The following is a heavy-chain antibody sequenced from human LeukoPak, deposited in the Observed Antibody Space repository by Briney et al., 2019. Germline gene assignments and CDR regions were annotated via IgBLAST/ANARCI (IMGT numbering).Heavy chain of an antibody. CDR1: GYTFTSYY. D-gene: IGHD3-3*01. V-gene: IGHV1-46*01. J-gene: IGHJ4*02. CDR3: ARGSGYDFWSGPPGY. Sequence: ASVKVSCKASGYTFTSYYMHWVRQAPGQGLEWMGIINPSGGSTSYAQKFQGRVTMTRDTSTSTVYMELSSLRSEDTVVYYCARGSGYDFWSGPPGYWGQGTLVTVSS. CDR2: INPSGGST.